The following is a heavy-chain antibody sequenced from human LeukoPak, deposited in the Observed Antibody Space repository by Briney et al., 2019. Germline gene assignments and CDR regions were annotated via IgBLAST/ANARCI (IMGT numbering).Heavy chain of an antibody. D-gene: IGHD5-18*01. J-gene: IGHJ4*02. CDR1: GGSFTDYY. V-gene: IGHV4-34*01. CDR3: ARGRLTAMVDYFDY. CDR2: INHSGIT. Sequence: SETLSLTCAVYGGSFTDYYWNWIRQPPGKGLEWIGEINHSGITNYNPSLKSRVTISADTSKNQFSLKLSSVTAADTAVYYCARGRLTAMVDYFDYWGQGTLITVSS.